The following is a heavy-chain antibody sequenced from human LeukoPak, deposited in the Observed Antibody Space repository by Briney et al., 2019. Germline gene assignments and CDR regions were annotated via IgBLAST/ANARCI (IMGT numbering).Heavy chain of an antibody. D-gene: IGHD1-26*01. Sequence: PGGSLRLSCAASAFTFSSYWMHWVRQAPGKGLEWVSRINPDGSSKTYADSVKGRFTISRDNAKNTLYLQMNSLRAEDTAVYYCARADYRGNYLVYWGQGTLVTVSS. J-gene: IGHJ4*02. CDR1: AFTFSSYW. CDR3: ARADYRGNYLVY. CDR2: INPDGSSK. V-gene: IGHV3-74*01.